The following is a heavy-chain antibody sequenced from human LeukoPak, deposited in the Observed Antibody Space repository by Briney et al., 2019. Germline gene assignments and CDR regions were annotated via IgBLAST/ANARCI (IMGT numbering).Heavy chain of an antibody. D-gene: IGHD2-2*02. J-gene: IGHJ4*02. CDR1: GFTFSGSA. CDR2: IRSKANSYAT. Sequence: GGSLKLSCAASGFTFSGSAMHWVRRASGKGLEWVGRIRSKANSYATAYAASVKGRFTISRDDSKNTAYLQMNSLKTEDTAVYYCTSFLGYCSSTSCYIFDYWGQGTLVTVSS. CDR3: TSFLGYCSSTSCYIFDY. V-gene: IGHV3-73*01.